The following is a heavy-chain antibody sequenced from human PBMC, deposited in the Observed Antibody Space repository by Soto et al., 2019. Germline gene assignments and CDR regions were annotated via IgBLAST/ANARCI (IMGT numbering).Heavy chain of an antibody. V-gene: IGHV4-30-4*01. CDR2: IYYSGST. CDR1: GGSISSGDYY. D-gene: IGHD6-13*01. J-gene: IGHJ6*02. Sequence: SETLSLTCTVSGGSISSGDYYWSWLRQPPGKGLEWIGYIYYSGSTYYNPSLKSRVTISVDTSKNQFSLRVNFVTAADTAVYYCAREGIGAADTGLDVWGQGTTVT. CDR3: AREGIGAADTGLDV.